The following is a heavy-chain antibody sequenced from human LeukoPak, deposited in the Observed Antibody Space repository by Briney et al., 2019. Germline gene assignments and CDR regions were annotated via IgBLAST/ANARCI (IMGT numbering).Heavy chain of an antibody. V-gene: IGHV1-69*13. CDR2: IIPMFGTA. D-gene: IGHD2-15*01. CDR1: GGTLGTYA. CDR3: ARGGPATEFDY. Sequence: ASVKVSCKASGGTLGTYAISWVRQAPGQGLEWMGGIIPMFGTANYAQKFQGRVTITADESTSTGYMELSSLRYEDTAVYHCARGGPATEFDYWGQGTLVTVSS. J-gene: IGHJ4*02.